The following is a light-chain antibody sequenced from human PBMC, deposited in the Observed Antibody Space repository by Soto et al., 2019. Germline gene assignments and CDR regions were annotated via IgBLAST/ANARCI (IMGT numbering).Light chain of an antibody. CDR1: SSDVGGYNY. CDR2: DVS. Sequence: QSVLTQPASVSGSPGQSITISCTGTSSDVGGYNYVSWYQQHPGKAPKLMIYDVSNRPSGVSNRFSGSKSGNTASLTISGLRAEDEADYFCISYTSSSTVVFGGGTKVTVL. CDR3: ISYTSSSTVV. J-gene: IGLJ2*01. V-gene: IGLV2-14*01.